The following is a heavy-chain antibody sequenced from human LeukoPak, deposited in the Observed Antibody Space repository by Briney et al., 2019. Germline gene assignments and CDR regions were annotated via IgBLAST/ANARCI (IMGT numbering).Heavy chain of an antibody. CDR3: AREGPVRLWSAYYFDS. J-gene: IGHJ4*02. D-gene: IGHD3-3*01. Sequence: PSETLSLTCTVSGGSITSSSYYWGWIRQPPGKGPEWIGSIYYTGSTNYNPSLKSRVTISLDTSKNQFSLKLSSVTAADTAVYYCAREGPVRLWSAYYFDSWGQGTLVTVSS. CDR1: GGSITSSSYY. V-gene: IGHV4-39*07. CDR2: IYYTGST.